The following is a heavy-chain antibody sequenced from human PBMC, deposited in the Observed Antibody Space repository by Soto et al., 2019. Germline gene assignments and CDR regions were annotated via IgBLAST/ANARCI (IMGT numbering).Heavy chain of an antibody. J-gene: IGHJ4*02. CDR2: TYYRSKWYN. CDR1: GYSVSSNSVA. D-gene: IGHD2-15*01. Sequence: PSQTLSLTCAISGYSVSSNSVAWNWIRQTPSRGLEWLGRTYYRSKWYNDYAPSVKSRITINPDTSNNKFSLQLNSVTPEDTAVYYCARGGGRFDYWAQGTLVTVSS. CDR3: ARGGGRFDY. V-gene: IGHV6-1*01.